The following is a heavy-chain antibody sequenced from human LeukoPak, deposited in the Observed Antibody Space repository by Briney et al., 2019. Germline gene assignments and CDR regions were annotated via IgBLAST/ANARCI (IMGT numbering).Heavy chain of an antibody. V-gene: IGHV4-4*02. CDR1: GGSISSSNW. CDR2: IYHSGST. Sequence: SGTLSLTCAVSGGSISSSNWWSWVRQPPGKGLEWIGEIYHSGSTNYNPSLKSRVTISVDTSKNQFSLKLSSVTAADTAVYYCARGFSGSYYFSAFDIWGQGTMVTVSS. J-gene: IGHJ3*02. D-gene: IGHD1-26*01. CDR3: ARGFSGSYYFSAFDI.